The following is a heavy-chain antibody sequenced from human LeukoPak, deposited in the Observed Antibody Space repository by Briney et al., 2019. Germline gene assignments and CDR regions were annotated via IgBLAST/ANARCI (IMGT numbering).Heavy chain of an antibody. CDR2: IYYSGST. CDR1: GGSISSYY. CDR3: ARVKYCGGDCRDAFDI. Sequence: SETLSLTCTVSGGSISSYYWSWIRQPPGKGLEWIGYIYYSGSTNYNPSLKSRVTISVDTSKNQFSLKLSSVTAADTAVYYCARVKYCGGDCRDAFDIWGQGTMVTASS. D-gene: IGHD2-21*01. V-gene: IGHV4-59*01. J-gene: IGHJ3*02.